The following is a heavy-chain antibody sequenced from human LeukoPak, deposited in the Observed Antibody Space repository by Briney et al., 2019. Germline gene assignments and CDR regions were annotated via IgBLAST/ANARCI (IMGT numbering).Heavy chain of an antibody. CDR2: MNPNSGNT. CDR3: ARGSDDSGSYVFDY. V-gene: IGHV1-8*03. J-gene: IGHJ4*02. Sequence: VASVKVSCMASGYTFTSYDINWVRQATGQGLEWMGWMNPNSGNTGYAQKFQGRVTITRNTSISTAYMELSSLRSEDTAVYYCARGSDDSGSYVFDYWGQGTLVTVSS. D-gene: IGHD1-26*01. CDR1: GYTFTSYD.